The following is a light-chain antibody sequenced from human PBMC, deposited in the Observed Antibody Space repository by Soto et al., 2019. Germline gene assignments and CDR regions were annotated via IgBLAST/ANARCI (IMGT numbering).Light chain of an antibody. V-gene: IGKV3-20*01. CDR1: QSVSSSY. CDR2: DTS. CDR3: QQYDTSSIT. Sequence: EIVLTQSPGTLSLSPGERATLSCRASQSVSSSYLAWYQQKPGQAPRLVIYDTSSRATGIPDRFSGSGSGTEFTLTISRLEPEDFAMYYCQQYDTSSITFGQGTRLQIK. J-gene: IGKJ5*01.